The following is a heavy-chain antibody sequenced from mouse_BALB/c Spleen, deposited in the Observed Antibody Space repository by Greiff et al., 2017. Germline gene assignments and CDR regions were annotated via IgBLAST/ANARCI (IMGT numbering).Heavy chain of an antibody. D-gene: IGHD1-2*01. CDR2: ISYDGSN. V-gene: IGHV3-6*02. CDR3: ARETTAPLDY. CDR1: GYSITSGYY. Sequence: EVKLQESGPGLVKPSQSLSLTCSVTGYSITSGYYWNWIRQFPGNKLEWMGYISYDGSNNYNPSLKNRISITRDTSKNQFFLKLNSVTTEDTATYYCARETTAPLDYWGQGTTLTVSS. J-gene: IGHJ2*01.